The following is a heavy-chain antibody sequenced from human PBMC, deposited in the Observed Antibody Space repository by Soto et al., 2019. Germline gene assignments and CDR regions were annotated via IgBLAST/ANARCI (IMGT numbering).Heavy chain of an antibody. CDR2: ISGSSSYI. V-gene: IGHV3-21*01. D-gene: IGHD3-3*01. CDR3: ASGSSAYDFWSGYPTDY. CDR1: GFTFSSYS. J-gene: IGHJ4*02. Sequence: PGGSLRLSCAASGFTFSSYSMNWVRQAPGKGLEWVSSISGSSSYIYYADSVKGRFTISRDNAKNSLYLQMNSLRAEDTAVYYCASGSSAYDFWSGYPTDYWGQGTLVTVSS.